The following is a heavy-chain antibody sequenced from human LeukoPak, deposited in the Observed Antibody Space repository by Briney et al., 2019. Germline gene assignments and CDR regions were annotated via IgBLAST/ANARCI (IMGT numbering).Heavy chain of an antibody. J-gene: IGHJ3*02. CDR1: GGSISSSSYY. V-gene: IGHV4-39*07. Sequence: SETLSLTCTVSGGSISSSSYYWGWIRQPPGKGLEWIGSIYYSGSTYYNPSLKSRVTISVDTSKNQFSLKLSSVTAADTAVYYCARSPRRGTSQPYSSGWYGDAFDIWGQGTMVTVSS. CDR3: ARSPRRGTSQPYSSGWYGDAFDI. CDR2: IYYSGST. D-gene: IGHD6-19*01.